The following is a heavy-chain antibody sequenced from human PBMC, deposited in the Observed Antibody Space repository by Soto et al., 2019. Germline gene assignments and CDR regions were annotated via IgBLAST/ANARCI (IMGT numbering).Heavy chain of an antibody. D-gene: IGHD3-3*01. V-gene: IGHV3-15*01. J-gene: IGHJ4*02. CDR3: TTDRLLEWLLFDY. CDR2: IKSKTDGGTT. CDR1: GFTFGNAW. Sequence: EVQLVESGGGLVKPGGSLRLSCAASGFTFGNAWMSWVRQAPGKGLEWVGRIKSKTDGGTTDYAAPVKGRFTISRDDSKNTLYLQMNSLKTEDTAVYYCTTDRLLEWLLFDYWGQGTLVTVSS.